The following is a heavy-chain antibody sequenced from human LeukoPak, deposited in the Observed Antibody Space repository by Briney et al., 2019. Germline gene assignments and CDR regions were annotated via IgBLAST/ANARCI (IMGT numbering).Heavy chain of an antibody. CDR1: GFTFSSYW. CDR2: IKQDGSEK. Sequence: GGSLRLSCAASGFTFSSYWMSWVRQAPGKGLEWVANIKQDGSEKYYVDSVKGRFTISRDNAKNSLYLQMNSLRAEDTAVYYCAREYRDEIAVAVGDFDYWGQGTLVTVSS. J-gene: IGHJ4*02. CDR3: AREYRDEIAVAVGDFDY. V-gene: IGHV3-7*03. D-gene: IGHD6-19*01.